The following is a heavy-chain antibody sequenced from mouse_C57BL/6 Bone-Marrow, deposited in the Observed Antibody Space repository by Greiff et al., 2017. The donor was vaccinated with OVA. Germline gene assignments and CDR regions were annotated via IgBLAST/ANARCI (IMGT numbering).Heavy chain of an antibody. J-gene: IGHJ4*01. V-gene: IGHV1-74*01. CDR3: AIWGTTVVATEGGMDY. D-gene: IGHD1-1*01. Sequence: QVQLQQPGAELVKPGASVKVSCKASGYTFTSYWMHWVKQRPGQGLEWIGRIHPSDSDTNYNQKFKGKATLTVDKSSSTAYMQLSSLTSEDSAVYYCAIWGTTVVATEGGMDYWGRGTSVTVSS. CDR2: IHPSDSDT. CDR1: GYTFTSYW.